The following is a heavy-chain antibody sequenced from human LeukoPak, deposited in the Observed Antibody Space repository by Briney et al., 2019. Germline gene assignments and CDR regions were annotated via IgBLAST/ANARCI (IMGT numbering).Heavy chain of an antibody. Sequence: QSGGSLTLSCAASGFTFSSYWMHWVRQAPGKGLVWVSRINSDGRTTTYADSVRGRFTISRDNAKNTLYLQMNSLRAEDTAVYYCTREYSSWFDYWGQGTLVSVSS. CDR1: GFTFSSYW. CDR3: TREYSSWFDY. CDR2: INSDGRTT. V-gene: IGHV3-74*01. D-gene: IGHD6-6*01. J-gene: IGHJ4*02.